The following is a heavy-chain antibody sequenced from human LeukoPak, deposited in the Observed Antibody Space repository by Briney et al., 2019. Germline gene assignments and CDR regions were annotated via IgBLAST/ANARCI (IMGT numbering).Heavy chain of an antibody. Sequence: PSETLSLTCAVYGGSFSGYYWSWIRQPPGKGLEWIGEINHSGSTNYNPSLKSRVTISVDTSKNQFSLKLSSVTAADTAVYYCARGGRNAVAGRSRWFDPWGQGTLVTVSS. CDR3: ARGGRNAVAGRSRWFDP. CDR2: INHSGST. J-gene: IGHJ5*02. D-gene: IGHD6-19*01. CDR1: GGSFSGYY. V-gene: IGHV4-34*01.